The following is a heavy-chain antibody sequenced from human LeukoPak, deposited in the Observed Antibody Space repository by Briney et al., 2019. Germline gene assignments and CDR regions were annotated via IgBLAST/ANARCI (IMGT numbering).Heavy chain of an antibody. Sequence: GGSVRLSCAASGFTFSSCDIHWVRQATGKGLEWVSGIGTAGEIYYPGSVKGRFTISRENAKNSLYLQMNSLRAGDTAVCYCARAAYSSTWYSRYFDLWGRGTLVTVSS. CDR2: IGTAGEI. D-gene: IGHD6-13*01. CDR1: GFTFSSCD. V-gene: IGHV3-13*01. CDR3: ARAAYSSTWYSRYFDL. J-gene: IGHJ2*01.